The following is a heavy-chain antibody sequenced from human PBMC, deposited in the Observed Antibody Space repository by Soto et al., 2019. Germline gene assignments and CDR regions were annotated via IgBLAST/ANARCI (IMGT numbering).Heavy chain of an antibody. CDR1: GGSISSYF. CDR3: VSSRTAIYGDALDI. D-gene: IGHD2-21*02. J-gene: IGHJ3*02. CDR2: IYDSGDA. Sequence: LETLSLTCSVSGGSISSYFRNWIRQAPGKGLEWIGCIYDSGDANYNPSLKSRVTISLDTSKNQFSLKLSSVTAADTAVYYCVSSRTAIYGDALDIWAQGTMVTVSS. V-gene: IGHV4-59*03.